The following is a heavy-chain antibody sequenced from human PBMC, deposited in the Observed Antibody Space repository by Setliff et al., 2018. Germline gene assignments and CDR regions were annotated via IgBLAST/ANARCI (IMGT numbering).Heavy chain of an antibody. D-gene: IGHD1-1*01. CDR2: MNPNSGNT. CDR3: ARHTGTAWVDWFDP. Sequence: RASVKVSCKASGYTFTSSDINWVRQATGQGLEWMGWMNPNSGNTGYAQKLQGRVTMTTDTSTSTAYMELRSLRSGDTAVYYCARHTGTAWVDWFDPWGQGTLVTVSS. V-gene: IGHV1-8*01. CDR1: GYTFTSSD. J-gene: IGHJ5*02.